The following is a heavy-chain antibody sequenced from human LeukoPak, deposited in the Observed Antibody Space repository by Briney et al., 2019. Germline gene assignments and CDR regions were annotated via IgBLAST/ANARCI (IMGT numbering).Heavy chain of an antibody. Sequence: ASVKVSCKASGYTFTSYGISWVRQAPGQGLEWMGWISAYNGNTNYAQKLQGRVTMTTDTSTSTAYMELRSLRSDDMAVYYCARDPRSIAARSGDNWFDHWGQGTLVTVSS. CDR3: ARDPRSIAARSGDNWFDH. CDR2: ISAYNGNT. CDR1: GYTFTSYG. J-gene: IGHJ5*02. D-gene: IGHD6-6*01. V-gene: IGHV1-18*03.